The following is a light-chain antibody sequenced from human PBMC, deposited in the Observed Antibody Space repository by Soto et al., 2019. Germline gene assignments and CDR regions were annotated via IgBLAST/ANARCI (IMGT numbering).Light chain of an antibody. CDR3: QQYNSYST. V-gene: IGKV1-5*01. CDR1: QAISSP. CDR2: DAY. J-gene: IGKJ1*01. Sequence: DIQRTRAPSSLTASVVDRVTMTCRASQAISSPFAWYQQKPGEAPKLLIYDAYSVESGVPSRFSGSGSGTEFPLTISSLQPDYFATYCCQQYNSYSTFGQGTKVDIK.